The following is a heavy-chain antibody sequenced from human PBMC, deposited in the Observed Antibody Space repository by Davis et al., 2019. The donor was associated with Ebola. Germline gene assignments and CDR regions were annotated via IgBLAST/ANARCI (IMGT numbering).Heavy chain of an antibody. CDR1: GFTFRNYA. J-gene: IGHJ4*02. CDR2: VAQSEREK. V-gene: IGHV3-30*04. Sequence: PGGSLRLSCAASGFTFRNYAMHWVRQAPGKGLEWVAVVAQSEREKFYADSVKGRLTISRDNSENTLYLQMNSLTADDTAVYYCARAVFHEVLDYWGQGTPVTLSS. D-gene: IGHD3-3*01. CDR3: ARAVFHEVLDY.